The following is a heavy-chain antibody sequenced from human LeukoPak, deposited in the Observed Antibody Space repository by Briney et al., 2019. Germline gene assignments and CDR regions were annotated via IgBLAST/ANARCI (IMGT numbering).Heavy chain of an antibody. V-gene: IGHV4-59*12. CDR3: ARMSSYDSSGYSSLSFYYFDY. CDR2: IYSSGST. J-gene: IGHJ4*02. D-gene: IGHD3-22*01. Sequence: SETLSLTCTVSGGSISSYYWSRIRQPAGKGLEWIAYIYSSGSTFYNPSLKSRLTISVDTSRNQFSLKLSSMTAADTAVYYCARMSSYDSSGYSSLSFYYFDYWGQGTLVTVSS. CDR1: GGSISSYY.